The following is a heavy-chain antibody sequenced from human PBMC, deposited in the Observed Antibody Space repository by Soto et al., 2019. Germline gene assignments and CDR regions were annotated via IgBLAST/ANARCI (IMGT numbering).Heavy chain of an antibody. CDR3: AHSSGYYYFDY. Sequence: CKASGYTFTGYYMHWVRQAPGQGLEWMGWINPNSGDTNYAQKFQGRVTMTRDTSISTAYMELSRLRSDDTAVYYCAHSSGYYYFDYWGQGTLVTVSS. J-gene: IGHJ4*02. CDR2: INPNSGDT. D-gene: IGHD3-22*01. CDR1: GYTFTGYY. V-gene: IGHV1-2*02.